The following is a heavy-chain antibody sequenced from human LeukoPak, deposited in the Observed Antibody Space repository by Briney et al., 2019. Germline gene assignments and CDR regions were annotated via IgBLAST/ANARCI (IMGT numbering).Heavy chain of an antibody. Sequence: PSETLSLTCTVSGGSISSSSYYWGWIRQPPGKGLEWIGSIYYSGSTYYNPSLKSRVTISVDTSKNQFSLKLSSVTAADTAVYYCARALFGSGDSLYYYMDVWGKGTTVTVSS. J-gene: IGHJ6*03. CDR2: IYYSGST. V-gene: IGHV4-39*07. CDR3: ARALFGSGDSLYYYMDV. D-gene: IGHD3-10*01. CDR1: GGSISSSSYY.